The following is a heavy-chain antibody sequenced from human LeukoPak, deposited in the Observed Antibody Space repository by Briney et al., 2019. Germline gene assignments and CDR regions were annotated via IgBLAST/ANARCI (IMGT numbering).Heavy chain of an antibody. CDR1: GFTFRSYW. CDR3: ARGGQGAIDI. Sequence: GGSLRLSCAVSGFTFRSYWRHWVRQVPGKGLLWVARIDSDGRGTAYPDSVKGRFTISRDNAKNTLYLQMNSLRAEDTAVYYCARGGQGAIDIWGQGTMVIVSS. V-gene: IGHV3-74*01. J-gene: IGHJ3*02. CDR2: IDSDGRGT.